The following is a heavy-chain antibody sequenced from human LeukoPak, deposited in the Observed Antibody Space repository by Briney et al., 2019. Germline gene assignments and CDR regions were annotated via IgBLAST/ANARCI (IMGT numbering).Heavy chain of an antibody. CDR3: AKRGDSGACNDY. Sequence: GGSLRLSCAASGFSVSSNYMSWVRQAPGKGLEWVSVIYSGGNTYYADSVKGRFTIFRDNPKNTLYLQMNSLRAEDTALYYCAKRGDSGACNDYWGQGTLVTVSS. V-gene: IGHV3-53*01. D-gene: IGHD2-21*01. CDR1: GFSVSSNY. J-gene: IGHJ4*02. CDR2: IYSGGNT.